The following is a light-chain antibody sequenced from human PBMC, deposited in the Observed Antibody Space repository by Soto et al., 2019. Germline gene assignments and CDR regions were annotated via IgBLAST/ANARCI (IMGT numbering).Light chain of an antibody. CDR2: GAS. CDR1: QSVSSY. J-gene: IGKJ5*01. V-gene: IGKV3-20*01. CDR3: QQYGSSVT. Sequence: IVLTQSPATLSLSPGERATLSCRASQSVSSYLAWYQQKPGQAPRLLIYGASSRATGIPDRFSGSGSGTDFPLTISRLEPEDFAVYYCQQYGSSVTFGQGTRLEIK.